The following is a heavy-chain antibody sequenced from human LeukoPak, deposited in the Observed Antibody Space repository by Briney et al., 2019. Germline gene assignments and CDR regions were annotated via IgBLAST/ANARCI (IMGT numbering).Heavy chain of an antibody. Sequence: PGGSLRLSCAASGFTFSSFDMHWVRQAPGKGLAWVAVISYDGSDKYYADSVKGRFTISRDNSWNTLYLQMNSLRAEDTAVYYCTRGSLEDWGQGTLVTVSS. CDR1: GFTFSSFD. J-gene: IGHJ4*02. CDR2: ISYDGSDK. V-gene: IGHV3-30*03. CDR3: TRGSLED.